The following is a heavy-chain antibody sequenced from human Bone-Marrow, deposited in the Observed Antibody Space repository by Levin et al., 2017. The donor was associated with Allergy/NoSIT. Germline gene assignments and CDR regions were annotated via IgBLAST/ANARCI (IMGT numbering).Heavy chain of an antibody. CDR2: IKQDGSEK. V-gene: IGHV3-7*01. J-gene: IGHJ5*02. CDR1: GFTFSSYW. CDR3: ARDLLGRAANWFDP. Sequence: GGSLRLSCAASGFTFSSYWMSWVRQAPGKGLEWVANIKQDGSEKYYVDSVKGRFTISRDNAKNSLYLQMNSLRAEDTAVYYCARDLLGRAANWFDPWGQGTLVTVSS. D-gene: IGHD6-13*01.